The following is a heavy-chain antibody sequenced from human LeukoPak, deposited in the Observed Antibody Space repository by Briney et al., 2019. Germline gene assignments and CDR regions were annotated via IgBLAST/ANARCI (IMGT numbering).Heavy chain of an antibody. V-gene: IGHV3-21*04. Sequence: NPGGSLRLSCAASGFTFSSYSMNWVRQAPGKGLEWVSSISSSSSYIYYADSVKGRFTISRDNAENSLYLQMNSLRSDDTAVYYCARSGLWFGELLGSDDYWGQGTLVTVSS. J-gene: IGHJ4*02. CDR2: ISSSSSYI. D-gene: IGHD3-10*01. CDR1: GFTFSSYS. CDR3: ARSGLWFGELLGSDDY.